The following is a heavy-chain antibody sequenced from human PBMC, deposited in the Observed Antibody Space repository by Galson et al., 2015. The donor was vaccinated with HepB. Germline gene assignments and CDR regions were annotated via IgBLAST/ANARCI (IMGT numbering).Heavy chain of an antibody. J-gene: IGHJ4*02. D-gene: IGHD3-3*01. CDR1: GGSISSSSYY. CDR3: ARVPYYDFWSGLDY. Sequence: TLSLTCTVSGGSISSSSYYWGWIRQPPGKGLEWIGSIYYSGSTYYNPSLKSRVTISVDTSKNQFSLKLSSVTAADTAVYYCARVPYYDFWSGLDYWGQGTLVTVSS. V-gene: IGHV4-39*07. CDR2: IYYSGST.